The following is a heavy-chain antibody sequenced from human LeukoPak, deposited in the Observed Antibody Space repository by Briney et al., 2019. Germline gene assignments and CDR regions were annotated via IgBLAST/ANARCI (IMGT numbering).Heavy chain of an antibody. CDR2: INHSGST. D-gene: IGHD6-13*01. CDR3: ARRGSWSLAH. CDR1: GGSISSGSYY. J-gene: IGHJ4*02. Sequence: SQTLSLTCTVSGGSISSGSYYWSWIRQPAGKGLEWIGEINHSGSTNYNPSLKSRVTISVDTSKNQFSLKLSSVTAADTAVYYCARRGSWSLAHWGQGTLVTVSS. V-gene: IGHV4-61*09.